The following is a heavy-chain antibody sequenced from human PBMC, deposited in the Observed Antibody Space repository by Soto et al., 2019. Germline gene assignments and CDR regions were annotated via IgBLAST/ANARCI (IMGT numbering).Heavy chain of an antibody. Sequence: QVQLQESGPGLVKPSQTLSLTCTVSGDSVSGGDSYWSWIRQPPGKALEWIGYTSFSGYTSYTPSLKSRVTISVDMSKSQVSLRLPSVTAADTAIYYCVRGGNPSHYATSGPGTFDKWGQGTLVSVSS. J-gene: IGHJ4*02. CDR2: TSFSGYT. CDR1: GDSVSGGDSY. CDR3: VRGGNPSHYATSGPGTFDK. V-gene: IGHV4-30-4*01. D-gene: IGHD3-22*01.